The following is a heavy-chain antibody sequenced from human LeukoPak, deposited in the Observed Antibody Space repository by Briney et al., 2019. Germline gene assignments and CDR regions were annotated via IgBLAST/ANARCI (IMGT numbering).Heavy chain of an antibody. V-gene: IGHV4-4*09. Sequence: SETLSLTCTTSGVSISRFYWSWVRQPPGKGLEWIGNIYNGVPTFFNPPLKSRVTISVDTPKRQFSLQLASVTAADTAVYYCVQTTGWPGFDYWGQGILVTVSS. CDR3: VQTTGWPGFDY. CDR1: GVSISRFY. J-gene: IGHJ4*02. D-gene: IGHD6-19*01. CDR2: IYNGVPT.